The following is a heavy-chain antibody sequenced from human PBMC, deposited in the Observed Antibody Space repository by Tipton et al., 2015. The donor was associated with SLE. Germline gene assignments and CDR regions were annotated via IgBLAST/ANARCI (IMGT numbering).Heavy chain of an antibody. D-gene: IGHD3-16*02. J-gene: IGHJ6*02. V-gene: IGHV3-7*04. CDR1: GFMFSSYW. CDR3: VRGTFDCSSTTCYSYYGMDI. Sequence: SLRLSCAASGFMFSSYWMSWVRQAPGKGLEWVANIDQNGSEKYFGDSVKGRFTISRDNGKNSVYLQMNSLRAEDTAVYYCVRGTFDCSSTTCYSYYGMDIWGQGTTVTVSS. CDR2: IDQNGSEK.